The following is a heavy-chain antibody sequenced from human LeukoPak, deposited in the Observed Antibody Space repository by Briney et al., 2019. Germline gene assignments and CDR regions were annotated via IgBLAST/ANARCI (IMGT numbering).Heavy chain of an antibody. CDR3: ARGATVPSRRCFDY. D-gene: IGHD4-17*01. V-gene: IGHV1-69*06. J-gene: IGHJ4*02. CDR2: IIPIFGTA. CDR1: GGTFSSYA. Sequence: SVKVSCKASGGTFSSYAISWVRQAPGQGLEWMGGIIPIFGTANYAQKFQGRVTITADKSTSTAYMELSSLRSEDTAVYYCARGATVPSRRCFDYWGQGTLVTVSS.